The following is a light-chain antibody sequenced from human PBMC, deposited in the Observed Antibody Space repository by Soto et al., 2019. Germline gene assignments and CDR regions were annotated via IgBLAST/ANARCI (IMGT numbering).Light chain of an antibody. CDR2: GAF. CDR3: QQYNDWPLT. J-gene: IGKJ1*01. CDR1: QSASSN. Sequence: EIVMTQSPVTLSVSRGERVALSSRASQSASSNLAWYQQKPGQAPSLLIYGAFTRATGIPARFSGTGSGTEFTLTISSLQSEDFALYYCQQYNDWPLTFGQGTKVDIK. V-gene: IGKV3-15*01.